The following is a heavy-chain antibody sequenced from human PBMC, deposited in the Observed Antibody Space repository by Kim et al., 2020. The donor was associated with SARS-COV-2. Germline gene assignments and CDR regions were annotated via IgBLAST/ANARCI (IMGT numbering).Heavy chain of an antibody. CDR1: GGTFTNYA. CDR3: ARSGYSSSWHGGYYGMDV. D-gene: IGHD6-13*01. CDR2: INPIFGTA. Sequence: SVKVSCKASGGTFTNYAITWVRQAPGQGLEWMGGINPIFGTANYAQKFQGRVTITADESTSTAYMELSSLRSEDTAVYYCARSGYSSSWHGGYYGMDVWGQGTTVTVSS. V-gene: IGHV1-69*13. J-gene: IGHJ6*02.